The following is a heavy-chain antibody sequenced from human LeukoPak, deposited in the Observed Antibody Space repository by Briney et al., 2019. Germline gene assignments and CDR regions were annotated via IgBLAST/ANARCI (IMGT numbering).Heavy chain of an antibody. CDR1: GFTFSSYG. V-gene: IGHV3-30*18. J-gene: IGHJ4*02. CDR3: AKGIGDPRLD. Sequence: GGSLRLSCAASGFTFSSYGMHWVRQAPGKGLEWVAVISYDGSNKYYADSVKGRFTISRDNSKNTLYLQMNSLRAEDTAVYYCAKGIGDPRLDWGQGTLVTVSS. D-gene: IGHD2-21*02. CDR2: ISYDGSNK.